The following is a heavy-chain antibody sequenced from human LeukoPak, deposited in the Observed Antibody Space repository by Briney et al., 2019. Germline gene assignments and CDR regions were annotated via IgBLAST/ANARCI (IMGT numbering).Heavy chain of an antibody. CDR1: GYSNSSGYY. J-gene: IGHJ4*02. CDR2: IYHSGST. CDR3: ANNLEGSVAGTPY. Sequence: PSETLSLTCAVSGYSNSSGYYWGWLRQPPGKGLEWIGSIYHSGSTYYNPSLKSRVTISVDTSKNQFSLKLSTVSAADTAVYYCANNLEGSVAGTPYWGQGTLVTVSS. D-gene: IGHD6-19*01. V-gene: IGHV4-38-2*01.